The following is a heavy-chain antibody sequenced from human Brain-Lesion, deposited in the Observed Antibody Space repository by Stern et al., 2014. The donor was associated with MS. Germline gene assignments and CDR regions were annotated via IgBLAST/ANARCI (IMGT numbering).Heavy chain of an antibody. V-gene: IGHV3-9*01. D-gene: IGHD1-14*01. CDR3: ARDITGSSAYFAY. CDR1: GFTFDDYA. J-gene: IGHJ4*02. Sequence: MQLVQSGGDLVQPGRSLRLSCAAFGFTFDDYAMHWVRQAPGKGLEWVAGISWNRGTIGYADSVKGRFTTSRDNAYSSLYLQMNSLRPEDTALYYCARDITGSSAYFAYWGQGTLVTVSS. CDR2: ISWNRGTI.